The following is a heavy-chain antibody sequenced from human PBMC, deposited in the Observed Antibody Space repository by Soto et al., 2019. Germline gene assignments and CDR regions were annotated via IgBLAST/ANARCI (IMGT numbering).Heavy chain of an antibody. D-gene: IGHD3-22*01. V-gene: IGHV3-23*01. Sequence: EVHLLESGGALVQPGGSLTLSCAASGFSFSDYAMSWVRQAPGKWLEWVSSISRTGDSAYYADSVKGRFAISRDRSKNRLSLQMNSLRVEDTAVYYCAKGPDGSGYYHNWFDSWGQGTLITVSS. J-gene: IGHJ5*01. CDR2: ISRTGDSA. CDR3: AKGPDGSGYYHNWFDS. CDR1: GFSFSDYA.